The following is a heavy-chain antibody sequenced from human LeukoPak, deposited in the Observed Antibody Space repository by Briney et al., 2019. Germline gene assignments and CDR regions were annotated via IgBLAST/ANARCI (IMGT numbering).Heavy chain of an antibody. D-gene: IGHD5-12*01. Sequence: GASVKVSCKASGYTFTGYYIHWVRQAPGQGLEWMGWINPGNGDTHYAQKFQGRITVTSDTSITTSYMELSRLTSDDTALYYCAREYSASEHWGQGSLVTVSS. V-gene: IGHV1-2*02. CDR2: INPGNGDT. CDR3: AREYSASEH. CDR1: GYTFTGYY. J-gene: IGHJ1*01.